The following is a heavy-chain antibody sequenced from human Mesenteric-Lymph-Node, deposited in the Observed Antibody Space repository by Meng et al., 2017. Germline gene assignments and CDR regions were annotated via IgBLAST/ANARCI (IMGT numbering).Heavy chain of an antibody. V-gene: IGHV1-18*01. J-gene: IGHJ6*02. D-gene: IGHD3-16*02. CDR2: ISAYNGNT. Sequence: ASVKVSCKASGYTFTSYGISWVRQAPGQGLEWMGWISAYNGNTNYAQKLQGRVTMTTDTSTSTAYMELSSLRSDDTAVYYCVRGAVITFGGAIVTDLAHYYGMDVWGQGTTVTVSS. CDR3: VRGAVITFGGAIVTDLAHYYGMDV. CDR1: GYTFTSYG.